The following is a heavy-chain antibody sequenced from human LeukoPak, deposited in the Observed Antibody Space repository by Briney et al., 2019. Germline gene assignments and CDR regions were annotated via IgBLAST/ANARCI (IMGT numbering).Heavy chain of an antibody. CDR3: ARDKGPLTVTTRLNWFDP. D-gene: IGHD4-17*01. J-gene: IGHJ5*02. CDR1: GYTFTGYY. V-gene: IGHV1-2*04. Sequence: ASVKVSCKASGYTFTGYYMHWVRQAPGQGLEWMGWINPNSGGTNYAQKFQGWVTMTRDTSISTAYMELSRLRSDDTAVYYCARDKGPLTVTTRLNWFDPWGQGTLVTVSS. CDR2: INPNSGGT.